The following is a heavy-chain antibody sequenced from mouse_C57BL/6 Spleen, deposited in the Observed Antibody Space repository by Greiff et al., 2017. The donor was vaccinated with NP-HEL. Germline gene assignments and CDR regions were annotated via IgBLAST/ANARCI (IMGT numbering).Heavy chain of an antibody. CDR2: IYPGDGDT. V-gene: IGHV1-82*01. CDR3: ARNYYDYEAY. CDR1: GYAFSSSW. D-gene: IGHD2-4*01. Sequence: QVQLQQSGPELVKPGASVKISCKASGYAFSSSWMNWVKQRPGKGLEWIGRIYPGDGDTNYNGKFKGKATLTADKSSSTAYMQLSSLTSEDSAVYFCARNYYDYEAYWGQGTLVTVSA. J-gene: IGHJ3*01.